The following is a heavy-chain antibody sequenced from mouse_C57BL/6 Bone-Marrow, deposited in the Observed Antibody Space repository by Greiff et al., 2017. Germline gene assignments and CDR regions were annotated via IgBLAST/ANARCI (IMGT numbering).Heavy chain of an antibody. CDR1: GFTFSSYG. Sequence: DVKLVESGGDLVKPGGSLKLSCAASGFTFSSYGMSWVRQTPDKRLEWVATISSGGSYTYYPDSVKGRFTISRDNAKNTLYLQMSSLKSEDTAMYYCARQGFDYWGQGTTLTVSS. CDR2: ISSGGSYT. V-gene: IGHV5-6*02. J-gene: IGHJ2*01. CDR3: ARQGFDY.